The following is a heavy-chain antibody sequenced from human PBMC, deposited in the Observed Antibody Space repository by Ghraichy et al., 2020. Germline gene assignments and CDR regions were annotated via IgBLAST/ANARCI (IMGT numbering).Heavy chain of an antibody. V-gene: IGHV3-23*01. D-gene: IGHD3-10*01. CDR2: ISGSGGST. CDR1: GFTFSSYA. CDR3: AKHYYGSGSLRYYFDY. J-gene: IGHJ4*02. Sequence: GGSLRLSCAASGFTFSSYAMSWVRQAPGKGLELVSGISGSGGSTYYADSVKGRFTISRDNSKNTLYLQMNSLRAEDTAVYYCAKHYYGSGSLRYYFDYWGQGTLVTVSS.